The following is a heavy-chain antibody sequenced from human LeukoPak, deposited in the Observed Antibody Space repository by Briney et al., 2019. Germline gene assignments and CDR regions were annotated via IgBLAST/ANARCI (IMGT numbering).Heavy chain of an antibody. D-gene: IGHD3-10*01. J-gene: IGHJ6*03. CDR2: IYYSGST. CDR1: GGSISSYY. V-gene: IGHV4-59*01. Sequence: PSETLSLTCTVSGGSISSYYWSWIRQPPGKGLEWIGYIYYSGSTNYNPSLKSRVTISVDTSKNQFSLRLSAVTAADTAVYYCARVERGSGSYSGLHYYYYMDVWGKGTTVTISS. CDR3: ARVERGSGSYSGLHYYYYMDV.